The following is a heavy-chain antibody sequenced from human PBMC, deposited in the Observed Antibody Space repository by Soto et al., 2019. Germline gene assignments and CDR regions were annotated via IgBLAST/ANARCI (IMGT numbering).Heavy chain of an antibody. CDR2: INPKSGGT. CDR3: ARDLAKGGGSAGFDY. J-gene: IGHJ4*02. V-gene: IGHV1-2*02. D-gene: IGHD1-26*01. Sequence: QVQLVQSGAEVKKPGASVNVCGKASGYTFTVYYMHWVRQAPGQGLEWMGWINPKSGGTMYPQKFQGRVTMTWDTSISTAYMALTRLRSDDTAVYYCARDLAKGGGSAGFDYWGQGTLVTVSS. CDR1: GYTFTVYY.